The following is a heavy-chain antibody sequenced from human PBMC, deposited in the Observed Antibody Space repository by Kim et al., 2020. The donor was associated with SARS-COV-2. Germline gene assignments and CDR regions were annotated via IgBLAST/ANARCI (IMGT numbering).Heavy chain of an antibody. D-gene: IGHD3-10*01. V-gene: IGHV3-23*01. J-gene: IGHJ4*02. CDR3: AKTTMVRGVIPLRFDY. Sequence: SVKGRFTISRDNSKNTLYLQMNSLRAEDTAVYYCAKTTMVRGVIPLRFDYWGQGTLVTVSS.